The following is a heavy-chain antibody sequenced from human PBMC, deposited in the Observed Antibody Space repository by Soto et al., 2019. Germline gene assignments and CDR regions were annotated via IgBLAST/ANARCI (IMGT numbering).Heavy chain of an antibody. CDR2: ISAYNGNT. Sequence: QVQLVQSGAEVKKPGASVKVSCKASGYTFTSYGISWVRQAPGQGLEWMGWISAYNGNTNYAQKLQGRVTMSTDTTTNTANMDPRRLRTDDTAVDYCARDAPRKNMVRGPFDPWGQGTLVTVSS. V-gene: IGHV1-18*01. J-gene: IGHJ5*02. CDR3: ARDAPRKNMVRGPFDP. CDR1: GYTFTSYG. D-gene: IGHD3-10*01.